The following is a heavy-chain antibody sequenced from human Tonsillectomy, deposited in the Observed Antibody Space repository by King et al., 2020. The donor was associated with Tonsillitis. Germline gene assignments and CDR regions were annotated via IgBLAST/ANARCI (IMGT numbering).Heavy chain of an antibody. CDR3: GRDPSRTYHYYGMDV. CDR2: INPTVGST. D-gene: IGHD2-2*01. Sequence: VQLVESGAEVKKPGASLKVSCKASGYSFTDYCIHWVRQAPGQGLEWMGVINPTVGSTDLSQKFQGRVNMTMDASMSTVYMELSSLKSEDTAVYFCGRDPSRTYHYYGMDVWGQGTTVSVSS. J-gene: IGHJ6*02. CDR1: GYSFTDYC. V-gene: IGHV1-46*03.